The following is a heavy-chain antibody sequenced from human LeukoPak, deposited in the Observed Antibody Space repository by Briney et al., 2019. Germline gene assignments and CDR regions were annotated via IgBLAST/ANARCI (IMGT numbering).Heavy chain of an antibody. D-gene: IGHD3-22*01. Sequence: GGSLRLSCAASGFTFSRYWMTWVRQAPGKGLEWVANIKQDGSEKYYVDSVKGRFTISRDNAKNSLYLQMNSLRAEDTAVYYCARGRNYYDSSGYYGARKVFYFDYWGQGTLVTVSS. CDR1: GFTFSRYW. CDR2: IKQDGSEK. CDR3: ARGRNYYDSSGYYGARKVFYFDY. J-gene: IGHJ4*02. V-gene: IGHV3-7*01.